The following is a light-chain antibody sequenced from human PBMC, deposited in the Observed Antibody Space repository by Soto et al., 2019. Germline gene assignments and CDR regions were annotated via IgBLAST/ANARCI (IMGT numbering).Light chain of an antibody. CDR1: QTLSNSF. V-gene: IGKV3D-20*02. Sequence: EIVLTQSPGTLSLSPGERATLSCRASQTLSNSFIAWYQQKPGQAPRLLIYDTSSRATGVPDRYSASGSGTDFTLTISRLEPEDFAVYYCQQRSDWPGTFGPGTRVDIK. J-gene: IGKJ3*01. CDR2: DTS. CDR3: QQRSDWPGT.